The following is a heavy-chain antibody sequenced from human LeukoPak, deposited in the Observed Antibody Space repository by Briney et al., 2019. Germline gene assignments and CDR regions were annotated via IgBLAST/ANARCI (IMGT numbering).Heavy chain of an antibody. CDR3: AREELADWFDP. Sequence: PGGPLRLSCAASGFTFSSYWMSRVRQAPGKGLEWVANIKQDGSEKYYVDSVKGRFTISRDNAKNSLYLQMNSLRAEDTAVYYCAREELADWFDPWGQGTLVTVSS. CDR1: GFTFSSYW. D-gene: IGHD1-7*01. J-gene: IGHJ5*02. V-gene: IGHV3-7*01. CDR2: IKQDGSEK.